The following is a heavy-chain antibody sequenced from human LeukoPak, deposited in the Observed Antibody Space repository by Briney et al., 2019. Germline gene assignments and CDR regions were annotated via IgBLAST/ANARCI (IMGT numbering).Heavy chain of an antibody. Sequence: SVKVSCKASGGTFSSYAISWVRQAPGQGLEWMGRIIPIFGTANYAQKFQGRVTITTDESTSTAYMELSSLRSEDTAVYYCARDPVGYYYDSSGLFDYWGQGTLVTVSS. D-gene: IGHD3-22*01. J-gene: IGHJ4*02. CDR2: IIPIFGTA. V-gene: IGHV1-69*05. CDR1: GGTFSSYA. CDR3: ARDPVGYYYDSSGLFDY.